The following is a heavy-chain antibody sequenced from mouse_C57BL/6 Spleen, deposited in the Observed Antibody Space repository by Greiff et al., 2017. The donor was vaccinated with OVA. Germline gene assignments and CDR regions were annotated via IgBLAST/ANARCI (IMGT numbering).Heavy chain of an antibody. J-gene: IGHJ4*01. CDR3: AREGNYDAMDH. V-gene: IGHV1-59*01. CDR2: IDPSDSYT. CDR1: GYTFTSYW. Sequence: QVQLQQSGAELVRPGTSVKLSCKASGYTFTSYWMHWVKQRPGQGLEWIGVIDPSDSYTNYNQKFKGKATLTVDTSSSTAYMQLSSLTSEDSAVYYCAREGNYDAMDHWGKRTSVTVSS. D-gene: IGHD2-1*01.